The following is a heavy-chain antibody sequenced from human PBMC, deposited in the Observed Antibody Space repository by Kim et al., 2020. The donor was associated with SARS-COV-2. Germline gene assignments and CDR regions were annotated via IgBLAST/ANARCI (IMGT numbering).Heavy chain of an antibody. D-gene: IGHD1-26*01. CDR3: ARVSDCRSGTCLAPLSTVRATTMDS. Sequence: GESLKISCKGPGYSFTSYWISWVRQTPEKGLEWLGRIDPSDSYTNYSPSFQGHVTISADKSISTAYLQWSSLESADTAIYYCARVSDCRSGTCLAPLSTVRATTMDSWGQGTLVTVSS. CDR1: GYSFTSYW. CDR2: IDPSDSYT. J-gene: IGHJ4*02. V-gene: IGHV5-10-1*01.